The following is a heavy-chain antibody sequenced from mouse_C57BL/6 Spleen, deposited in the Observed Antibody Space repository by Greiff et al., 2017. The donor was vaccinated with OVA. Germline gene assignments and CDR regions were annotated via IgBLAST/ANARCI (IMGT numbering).Heavy chain of an antibody. V-gene: IGHV5-16*01. CDR3: ARVDYYGSSSFAY. D-gene: IGHD1-1*01. CDR2: INYDGSST. J-gene: IGHJ3*01. CDR1: GFTFSDYY. Sequence: EVKLVESEGGLVQPGSSMKLSCTASGFTFSDYYMAWVRQVPEKGLEWVANINYDGSSTYYLDSLKSRFIISRDNAKNILYLQMSSLKSEDTATYYCARVDYYGSSSFAYWGQGTLVTVSA.